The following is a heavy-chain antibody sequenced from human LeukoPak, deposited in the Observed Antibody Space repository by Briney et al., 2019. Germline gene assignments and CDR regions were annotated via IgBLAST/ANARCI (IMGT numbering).Heavy chain of an antibody. Sequence: GGSLRLSCAASGFTFRYYAMHWVRQAPGKGLEWVSTISDNSGSTYHPDSVKGRFTISRDDSKNTLYLQMKSLRAEDTAVYYCSEGTATVTSRFFDYWGQGTLVTVSS. J-gene: IGHJ4*02. V-gene: IGHV3-23*01. CDR3: SEGTATVTSRFFDY. D-gene: IGHD2-21*02. CDR1: GFTFRYYA. CDR2: ISDNSGST.